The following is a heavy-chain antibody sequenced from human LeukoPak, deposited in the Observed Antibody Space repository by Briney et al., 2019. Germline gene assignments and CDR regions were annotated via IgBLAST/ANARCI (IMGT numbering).Heavy chain of an antibody. CDR3: AKEANDFWSGYFGYFDY. J-gene: IGHJ4*02. V-gene: IGHV3-23*01. Sequence: GGSLRLSCVDSGFTSSTYAMSWVRRAPGKGLEWVSIISASGDSTSYIDSVKGRFTISRDQSTNTLWLQMDRLRAEDSAIYYCAKEANDFWSGYFGYFDYWGQGTLVTVPS. CDR2: ISASGDST. CDR1: GFTSSTYA. D-gene: IGHD3-3*01.